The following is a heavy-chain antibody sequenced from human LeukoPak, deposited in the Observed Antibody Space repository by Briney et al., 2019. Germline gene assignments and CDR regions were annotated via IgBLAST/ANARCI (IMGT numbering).Heavy chain of an antibody. CDR2: IYPDDSDT. J-gene: IGHJ4*02. V-gene: IGHV5-51*01. Sequence: GESLKISCKASGYTFTNYWMGWVRQTPGKGLEYMGIIYPDDSDTRYSPSFKGQVTISADKSINTAYLQWNSLKASDTAMYYCVRRDFDYWGQGTLVTVSS. CDR3: VRRDFDY. CDR1: GYTFTNYW.